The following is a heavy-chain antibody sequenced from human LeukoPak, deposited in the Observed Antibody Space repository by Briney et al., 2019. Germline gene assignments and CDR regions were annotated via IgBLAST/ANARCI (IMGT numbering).Heavy chain of an antibody. CDR2: ISTTGGST. CDR1: GFTFSNYA. CDR3: AKGQGYSGYDFFDY. D-gene: IGHD5-12*01. Sequence: SGGSLRLSCSASGFTFSNYAMHWVRQSPGKGPEYVSAISTTGGSTYYADSVKGRFTISRDNSKNTLYLQMNSLRAEDTALYYCAKGQGYSGYDFFDYWGQGTLVTVSS. J-gene: IGHJ4*02. V-gene: IGHV3-64*04.